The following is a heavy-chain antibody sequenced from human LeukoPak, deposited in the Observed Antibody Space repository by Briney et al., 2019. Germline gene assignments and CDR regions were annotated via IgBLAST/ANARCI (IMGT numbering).Heavy chain of an antibody. Sequence: GGSLRLSCAASGFTFSSYAMSWVRQAPGKGLEWVAYIQYDGSNEQYAHSVKGRFRISRDSSKNILYLQMNSLRAEDTAVYYCARGAAAGKRGLGYWGQGTLVTVSS. CDR1: GFTFSSYA. V-gene: IGHV3-30*04. CDR2: IQYDGSNE. CDR3: ARGAAAGKRGLGY. J-gene: IGHJ4*02. D-gene: IGHD6-13*01.